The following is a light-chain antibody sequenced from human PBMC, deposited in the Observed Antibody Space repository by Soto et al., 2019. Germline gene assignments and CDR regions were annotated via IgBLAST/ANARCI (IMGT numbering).Light chain of an antibody. Sequence: DIQMTQSPSTLSASVGDRVIITCRASQSISNWLAWYQQKPGKAPKLLIFDASNLQSGVPSRFSGSGSGTELPLTISSLQHDDFDTYSCQQSNTYPYTFGQGTKVDIK. CDR1: QSISNW. J-gene: IGKJ2*01. CDR2: DAS. V-gene: IGKV1-5*01. CDR3: QQSNTYPYT.